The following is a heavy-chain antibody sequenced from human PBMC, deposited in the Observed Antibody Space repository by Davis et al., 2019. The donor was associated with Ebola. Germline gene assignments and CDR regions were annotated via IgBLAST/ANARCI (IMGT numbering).Heavy chain of an antibody. D-gene: IGHD2-15*01. CDR1: GFTFSSYG. CDR2: ISYDGSNK. Sequence: GESLKISCAASGFTFSSYGMHWVRQAPGKGLEWVAVISYDGSNKYYADSVKGRFTISRDNSKNTLYLQMNSLRAEDTAVYYCAKVFRVLTFCSGGSCYSDYDYWGQGTLVTVSS. J-gene: IGHJ4*02. CDR3: AKVFRVLTFCSGGSCYSDYDY. V-gene: IGHV3-30*18.